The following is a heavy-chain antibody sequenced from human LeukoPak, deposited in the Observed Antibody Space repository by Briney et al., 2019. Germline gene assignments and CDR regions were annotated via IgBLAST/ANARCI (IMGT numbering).Heavy chain of an antibody. CDR1: GFTFSSYS. Sequence: PGGSLRLSCAASGFTFSSYSMNWVRQPPGKGLEWVSSISSSSSYIYYADSVKGRFTISRDNAKNSLYLQMNSLRAEDTAVYYCARVLGYSYGTLIYYGMDVWGQGTTVTVSS. V-gene: IGHV3-21*01. CDR2: ISSSSSYI. D-gene: IGHD5-18*01. CDR3: ARVLGYSYGTLIYYGMDV. J-gene: IGHJ6*02.